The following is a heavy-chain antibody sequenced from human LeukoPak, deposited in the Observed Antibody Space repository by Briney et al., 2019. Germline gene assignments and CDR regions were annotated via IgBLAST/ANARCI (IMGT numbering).Heavy chain of an antibody. V-gene: IGHV1-69*13. D-gene: IGHD6-13*01. J-gene: IGHJ5*02. CDR2: IIPIFGTA. CDR3: ARDNKGYSSSWTPNWFDP. CDR1: GGTFSSYA. Sequence: SVKVSCKASGGTFSSYAISWVRQAPGQGLEWMGGIIPIFGTANYAQKFQGRVTITADESTSTAYMELSSLRSEDTAVYYCARDNKGYSSSWTPNWFDPWGXXXLVTVSS.